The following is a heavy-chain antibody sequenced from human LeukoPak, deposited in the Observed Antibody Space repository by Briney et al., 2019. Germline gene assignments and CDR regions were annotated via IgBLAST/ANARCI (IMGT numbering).Heavy chain of an antibody. V-gene: IGHV4-38-2*02. Sequence: SETLSLTCTVSGYSISSGYYWGWIRQPPGKGLEWIGSIYHSGSTYYNPSLKSRVTISVDTSKNQFSLKMNSVTAADTAVYYCARLGHCTGGSCYQYYYMDVWGKGTMVTISS. D-gene: IGHD2-8*02. CDR1: GYSISSGYY. J-gene: IGHJ6*03. CDR3: ARLGHCTGGSCYQYYYMDV. CDR2: IYHSGST.